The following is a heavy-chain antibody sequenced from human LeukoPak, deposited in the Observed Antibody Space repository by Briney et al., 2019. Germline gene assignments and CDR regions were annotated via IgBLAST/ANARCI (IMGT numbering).Heavy chain of an antibody. CDR2: ISWNSGSI. Sequence: GRSLRLSCAASGFTFDDYAMHWVRQAPGKGLEWVSGISWNSGSIGYADSVKGRFTISRDNAKNSLYLQMNSLRAEDTALYYCAKPEVGYYDSSGYLGGFDYWGQGTLVTVSS. CDR3: AKPEVGYYDSSGYLGGFDY. V-gene: IGHV3-9*01. CDR1: GFTFDDYA. D-gene: IGHD3-22*01. J-gene: IGHJ4*02.